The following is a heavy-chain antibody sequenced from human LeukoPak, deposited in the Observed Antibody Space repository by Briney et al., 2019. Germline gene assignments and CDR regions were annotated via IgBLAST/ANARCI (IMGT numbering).Heavy chain of an antibody. CDR1: GFTFSSYS. V-gene: IGHV3-21*01. Sequence: PGGSLRLSCAASGFTFSSYSMNWVRQAPGKGLEWVSSISSSSSYIYYADSVKGRFTISRDNAKNSLHLQMNSLRAEDTAVYYCARDSSSWYSSVNLWGQGTLVTVSS. J-gene: IGHJ5*02. CDR2: ISSSSSYI. D-gene: IGHD6-13*01. CDR3: ARDSSSWYSSVNL.